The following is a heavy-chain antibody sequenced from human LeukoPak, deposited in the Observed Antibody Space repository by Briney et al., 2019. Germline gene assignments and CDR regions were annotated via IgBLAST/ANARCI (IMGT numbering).Heavy chain of an antibody. CDR3: AKGYSSGYYFGYWYFDL. D-gene: IGHD3-22*01. Sequence: PGGSLRLYCAVSGFTFSSYAMSWVRQAPGKGLEWVSAISGSGGSTYYADSVKGRFTISRDNSKNTLYLQMNSLRAEDTAVYYCAKGYSSGYYFGYWYFDLWGRGTLVTVSS. CDR2: ISGSGGST. CDR1: GFTFSSYA. J-gene: IGHJ2*01. V-gene: IGHV3-23*01.